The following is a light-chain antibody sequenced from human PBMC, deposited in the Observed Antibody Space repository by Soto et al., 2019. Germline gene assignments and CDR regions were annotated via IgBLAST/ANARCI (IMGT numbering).Light chain of an antibody. CDR2: DVS. J-gene: IGLJ2*01. Sequence: QSALTQPASVSGSPGQSITISCTGTSSDVSGYNYVSWYQQHPGKAPKLMIYDVSNRPSGVSNRFSGSKSGNTASLTISGLPAEDEADYYCSSYTSSSIVVFGGGTTLTVL. CDR3: SSYTSSSIVV. V-gene: IGLV2-14*01. CDR1: SSDVSGYNY.